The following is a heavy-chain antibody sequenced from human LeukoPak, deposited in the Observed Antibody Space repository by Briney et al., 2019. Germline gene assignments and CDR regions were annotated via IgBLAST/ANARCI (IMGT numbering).Heavy chain of an antibody. CDR3: ARPKVAGEPTNWFDP. D-gene: IGHD3-10*01. Sequence: GGSLRLSCAASGFTFSSYWMSWVRQAPGKGLEWVANIKQDGSEKYYVDSVKGRFTISRDNAKNSLYLQMNSLRAEDTAVYYCARPKVAGEPTNWFDPWGQGTLVTVSS. J-gene: IGHJ5*02. CDR2: IKQDGSEK. CDR1: GFTFSSYW. V-gene: IGHV3-7*01.